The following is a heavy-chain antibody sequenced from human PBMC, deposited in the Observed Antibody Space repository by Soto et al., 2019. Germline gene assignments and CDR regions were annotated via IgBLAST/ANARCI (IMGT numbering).Heavy chain of an antibody. Sequence: PGGSLRLSCAASGFTFQDHAMHWVRQVPGKGLEWVSGISLNGDTIGYADSVKGRFTISRDNGKKFLYLQMNSLRGEDTALYYCGKDIHLLHPSGMDVWGQGTTVTVSS. V-gene: IGHV3-9*01. CDR1: GFTFQDHA. CDR3: GKDIHLLHPSGMDV. J-gene: IGHJ6*02. CDR2: ISLNGDTI.